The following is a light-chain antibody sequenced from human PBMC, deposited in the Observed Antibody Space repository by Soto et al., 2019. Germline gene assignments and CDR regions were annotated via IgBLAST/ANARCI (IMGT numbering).Light chain of an antibody. J-gene: IGKJ1*01. CDR2: GAS. Sequence: EIVLTQSQRTLSLSPGERASLSCRANQSVSSSYLAWYQQKPGQAPRLLIYGASSRATGIPDRFSGSGSGTDFTLTISRLEPEDFAVYYCQQYGSSPRTFGQGTKVEIK. CDR3: QQYGSSPRT. V-gene: IGKV3-20*01. CDR1: QSVSSSY.